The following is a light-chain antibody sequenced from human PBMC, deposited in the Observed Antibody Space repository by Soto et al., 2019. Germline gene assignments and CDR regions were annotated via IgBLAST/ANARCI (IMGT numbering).Light chain of an antibody. CDR1: NIGSDT. V-gene: IGLV3-21*04. CDR3: QVWDSSSEHVV. CDR2: YDS. Sequence: SYELTQPPSVSVAPGKTARITCGGNNIGSDTVHWYQQKPGQAPVLVIYYDSDRPSGIPERFSGSNSGNTATLTISRVEAGDEADYYCQVWDSSSEHVVFGGGTKLTVL. J-gene: IGLJ2*01.